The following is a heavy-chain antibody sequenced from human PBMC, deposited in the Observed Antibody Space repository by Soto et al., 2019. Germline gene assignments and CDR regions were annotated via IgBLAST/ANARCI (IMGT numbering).Heavy chain of an antibody. CDR1: GFTFSTYP. CDR2: TSADGRDR. J-gene: IGHJ4*02. CDR3: STDSNFQDR. Sequence: QVQLVESGGGVVQPGRSLRLACVASGFTFSTYPMHWVRQAPGKGLEWVSVTSADGRDRFYADSVKGRFTISRDNPKNTLYLQMISRKPEDTAVYYCSTDSNFQDRWGQGTLVTVSS. D-gene: IGHD1-1*01. V-gene: IGHV3-30-3*01.